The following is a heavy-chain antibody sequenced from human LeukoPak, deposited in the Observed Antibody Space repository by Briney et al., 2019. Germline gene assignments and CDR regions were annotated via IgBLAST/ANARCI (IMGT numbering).Heavy chain of an antibody. V-gene: IGHV4-39*01. J-gene: IGHJ4*02. CDR1: GGSISSSSYY. Sequence: PSETLSLTCTVSGGSISSSSYYWGWIRQPPGKGLEWIGSIYHSGSTYYNPSLKSRVTISVDTSKNQFSLKLSSVTAADTAVYYCARHRITMVRGVMPYFDYWGQGTLVTVSS. CDR2: IYHSGST. D-gene: IGHD3-10*01. CDR3: ARHRITMVRGVMPYFDY.